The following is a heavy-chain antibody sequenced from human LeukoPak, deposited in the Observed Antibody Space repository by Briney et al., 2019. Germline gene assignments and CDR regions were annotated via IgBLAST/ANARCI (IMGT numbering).Heavy chain of an antibody. CDR3: AKAGIAVPATPEY. CDR1: GFTFSSYA. J-gene: IGHJ4*02. CDR2: ISSSGGTT. Sequence: EGSLRLSCAASGFTFSSYAMNWVRQAPGKGLEWVSVISSSGGTTYYSDSVKGRFIISRDNSKNTLYLQMNSLRAEDTAVYYCAKAGIAVPATPEYCGQGTQVTVSS. V-gene: IGHV3-23*01. D-gene: IGHD6-19*01.